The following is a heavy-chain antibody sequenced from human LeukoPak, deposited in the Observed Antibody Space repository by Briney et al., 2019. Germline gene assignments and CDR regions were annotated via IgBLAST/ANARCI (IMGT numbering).Heavy chain of an antibody. CDR2: INHSGST. CDR3: ARRLTGYRIDY. J-gene: IGHJ4*02. D-gene: IGHD3-9*01. CDR1: GGSFSGYY. Sequence: SETLSLTCAVYGGSFSGYYWSWIRDPPGKGLEWIGEINHSGSTNYNPSLKSRVTISVDTSKNQFSLKLSSVTAADTAMYYCARRLTGYRIDYWGQGTLVTVSS. V-gene: IGHV4-34*01.